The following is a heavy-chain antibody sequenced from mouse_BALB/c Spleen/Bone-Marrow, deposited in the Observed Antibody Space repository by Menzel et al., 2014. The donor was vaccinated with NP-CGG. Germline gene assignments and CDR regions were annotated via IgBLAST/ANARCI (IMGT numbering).Heavy chain of an antibody. CDR2: ISDGGSYT. Sequence: EVQVVESGGGLVKPGGSLKLSCAASGFTFSDHYMYWVRQTPEKRLEWVATISDGGSYTYYPDSVKGRFTISRDNAKNNLYLQMSSLKSEDTAMYYCARVSYDYFDYWGQGTTLTVSS. V-gene: IGHV5-4*02. CDR3: ARVSYDYFDY. D-gene: IGHD2-4*01. J-gene: IGHJ2*01. CDR1: GFTFSDHY.